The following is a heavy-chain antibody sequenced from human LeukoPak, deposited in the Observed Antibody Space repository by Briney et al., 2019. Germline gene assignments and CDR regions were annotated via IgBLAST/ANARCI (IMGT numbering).Heavy chain of an antibody. D-gene: IGHD6-19*01. CDR3: ARETSLVGFASGLGFNY. Sequence: SETLSLICTVSGGSISGWNWSWIRQSPGKGLEWIGYIYGSGNTNYNPSLKSRVTMSIDTSKNQFSLKVTSVTAADTDTYYCARETSLVGFASGLGFNYWGQGILVTVSS. CDR1: GGSISGWN. V-gene: IGHV4-59*01. CDR2: IYGSGNT. J-gene: IGHJ4*02.